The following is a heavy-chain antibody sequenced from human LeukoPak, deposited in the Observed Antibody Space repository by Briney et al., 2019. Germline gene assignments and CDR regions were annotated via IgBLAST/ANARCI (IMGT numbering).Heavy chain of an antibody. V-gene: IGHV3-23*01. CDR3: AKGGRVGQYDY. Sequence: GGSLGLSCAASGFTFSSYAMNWVRQAPGKGLEWVSAISNSGRSTYYADSVKGRFTISRDNSKNTLYLQMNSLRAEDTAVYYCAKGGRVGQYDYWGQGTLVTVSS. CDR2: ISNSGRST. J-gene: IGHJ4*02. D-gene: IGHD1-26*01. CDR1: GFTFSSYA.